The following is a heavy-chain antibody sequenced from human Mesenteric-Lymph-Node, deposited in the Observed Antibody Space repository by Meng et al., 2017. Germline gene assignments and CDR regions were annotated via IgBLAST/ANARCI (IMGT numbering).Heavy chain of an antibody. D-gene: IGHD3-9*01. CDR2: INPSGGGT. CDR1: GYTFSSYH. J-gene: IGHJ4*02. Sequence: ASVKVSCKASGYTFSSYHMHWVRQAPGQGLEWMGIINPSGGGTSYPQKFQGRVTMTRDTSTSTVYMELSSLRSEDTAVYYCARDPVLRYFDWLSYFDYWGQGTLVTVSS. V-gene: IGHV1-46*01. CDR3: ARDPVLRYFDWLSYFDY.